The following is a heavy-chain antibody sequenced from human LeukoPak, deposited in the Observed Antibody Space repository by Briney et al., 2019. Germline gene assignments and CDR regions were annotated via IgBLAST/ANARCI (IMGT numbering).Heavy chain of an antibody. V-gene: IGHV3-21*01. Sequence: GGSLRLSCAASGFTFSSYSMNWVRQAPGKGLEWVSSISSSSSYIYYADSVKGRFTISRDNAKNSLYLQMNSLRAEDTAVYYCARTPSSGLYFDYWGQGTLVTVSS. CDR1: GFTFSSYS. CDR2: ISSSSSYI. D-gene: IGHD6-19*01. CDR3: ARTPSSGLYFDY. J-gene: IGHJ4*02.